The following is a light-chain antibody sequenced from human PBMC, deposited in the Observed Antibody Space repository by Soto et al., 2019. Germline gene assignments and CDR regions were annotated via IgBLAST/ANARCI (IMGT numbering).Light chain of an antibody. CDR2: AAS. CDR1: QGIASY. CDR3: QQYDSYPLT. J-gene: IGKJ4*01. V-gene: IGKV1-9*01. Sequence: DIQMTQSPSSLSASVGERVTITCRASQGIASYLAWYQQKPGQAPNLLIYAASTLQSGVPSRFSGSGSGTEFTLTISSLQPEDFATYYCQQYDSYPLTFGGGTKVDI.